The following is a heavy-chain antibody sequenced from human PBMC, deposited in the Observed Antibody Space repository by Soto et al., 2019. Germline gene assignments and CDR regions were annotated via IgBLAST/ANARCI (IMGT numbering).Heavy chain of an antibody. J-gene: IGHJ4*02. CDR3: AREDNDSSGFGY. Sequence: SETLSLTCTVSGGSISSGGYYWSWIRQHPGKGLEWIGYIYYSGSTYYNPSLKSRVTISVDTSKNQFSLKLSSVTAADTAVYYCAREDNDSSGFGYWGQGTLVTVSS. CDR2: IYYSGST. V-gene: IGHV4-31*03. CDR1: GGSISSGGYY. D-gene: IGHD3-22*01.